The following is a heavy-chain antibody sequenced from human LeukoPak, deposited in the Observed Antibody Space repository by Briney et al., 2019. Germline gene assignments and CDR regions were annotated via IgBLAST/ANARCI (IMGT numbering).Heavy chain of an antibody. CDR3: AKWELYSGFYYIDY. D-gene: IGHD1-26*01. Sequence: GGSLRLSCAASGFTFSTYAVNWVRQAPGKGLEWVSTISGSGDSTYYADSVKGRFTISRDNAKNSLYLQMNSLRAEDTAVYYCAKWELYSGFYYIDYWGQGTLATVSS. J-gene: IGHJ4*02. V-gene: IGHV3-23*01. CDR2: ISGSGDST. CDR1: GFTFSTYA.